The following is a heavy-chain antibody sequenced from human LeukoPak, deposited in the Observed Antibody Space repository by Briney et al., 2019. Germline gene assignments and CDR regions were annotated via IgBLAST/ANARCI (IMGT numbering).Heavy chain of an antibody. J-gene: IGHJ4*02. CDR1: GGSISSGGYY. V-gene: IGHV4-61*08. D-gene: IGHD3-10*01. CDR2: IYYSGST. CDR3: ARSRSITIRFFDY. Sequence: SETLSLTCTVSGGSISSGGYYWSWIRQHPGKGLEWIGYIYYSGSTYYNPSLKSRVTISVDTSKNQFSLKLSSVTAADTAVYYCARSRSITIRFFDYWGQGTLVTVSS.